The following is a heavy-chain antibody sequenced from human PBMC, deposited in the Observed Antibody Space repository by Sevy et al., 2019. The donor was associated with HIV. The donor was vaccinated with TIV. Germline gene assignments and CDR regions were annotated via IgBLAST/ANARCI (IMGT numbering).Heavy chain of an antibody. V-gene: IGHV3-23*01. CDR2: INGRGGST. D-gene: IGHD6-13*01. Sequence: GGSLRLSCVVSGYSFSSYAISWVRQAPGKGLEWVSTINGRGGSTYYADSVKGRFTISRDKPKNTLFLQMINLRVDDTAIYYCARPSPRIAAAASDFYDNWGQGTLVTVSS. CDR3: ARPSPRIAAAASDFYDN. J-gene: IGHJ4*02. CDR1: GYSFSSYA.